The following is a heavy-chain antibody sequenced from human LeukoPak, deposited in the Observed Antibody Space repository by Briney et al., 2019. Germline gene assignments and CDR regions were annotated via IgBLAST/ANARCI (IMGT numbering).Heavy chain of an antibody. CDR2: ISSGSRDI. Sequence: GGSLRLSCAASGFTFSSYGMHWVRQAPGKGLEWVSSISSGSRDIYYADSLKGRFTISRDNAKNSLYLQMNSLRAEDTAVYYCARGRYKWELLHHWGQGTLVTVSS. CDR3: ARGRYKWELLHH. CDR1: GFTFSSYG. D-gene: IGHD1-26*01. J-gene: IGHJ4*02. V-gene: IGHV3-21*01.